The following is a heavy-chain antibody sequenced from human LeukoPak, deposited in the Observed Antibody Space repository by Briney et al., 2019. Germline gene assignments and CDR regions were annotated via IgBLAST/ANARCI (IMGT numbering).Heavy chain of an antibody. D-gene: IGHD2-21*02. CDR3: ASAVVTAKLGAFDI. V-gene: IGHV3-53*01. Sequence: GGSLRLSCAASGFTVSSNYMSWVRQAPGKGLEWVSVIYSGGSTYYADSVKGRFTISRDNSKNTLYLQMNSPRAEDTAVYYCASAVVTAKLGAFDIWGQGTMVTVSS. CDR1: GFTVSSNY. CDR2: IYSGGST. J-gene: IGHJ3*02.